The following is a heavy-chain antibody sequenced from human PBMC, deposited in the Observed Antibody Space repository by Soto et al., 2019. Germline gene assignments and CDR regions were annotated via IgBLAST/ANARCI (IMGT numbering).Heavy chain of an antibody. V-gene: IGHV1-2*02. CDR1: GYTFNRYY. J-gene: IGHJ4*02. Sequence: GASVKVSCKASGYTFNRYYMHWVRQAPGQGLEWMGWINPNSGGTNYAQKFQGRVTMTRDTSISTAYMELSRLRSDDTAVYYCARDYYDSSGPDYWGQGTLVTVS. CDR3: ARDYYDSSGPDY. D-gene: IGHD3-22*01. CDR2: INPNSGGT.